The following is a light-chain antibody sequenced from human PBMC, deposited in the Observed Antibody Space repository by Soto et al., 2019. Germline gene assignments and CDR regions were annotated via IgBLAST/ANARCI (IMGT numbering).Light chain of an antibody. CDR3: QQYNNYGSWT. CDR2: KAS. V-gene: IGKV1-5*03. Sequence: DIQMTQSPSTLSASVGDRVTITCRASQSISAGLAWYQQKPGKAPKLLIYKASSLESGVPSRFSGSGSGTEFTLTISSLQPDDFATYYCQQYNNYGSWTFGQGTKVEI. CDR1: QSISAG. J-gene: IGKJ1*01.